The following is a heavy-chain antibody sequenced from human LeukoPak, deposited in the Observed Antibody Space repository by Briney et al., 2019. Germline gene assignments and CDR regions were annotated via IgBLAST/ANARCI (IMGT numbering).Heavy chain of an antibody. CDR2: ISGSGAAT. J-gene: IGHJ4*02. D-gene: IGHD6-19*01. Sequence: GGSLRLSCAASGFTFSNYAMNWVRQAPGKGLEWVSAISGSGAATLNADSVKGRFTISRDNSKNTLYLQMNSLRAEDTAVYYCAKDLSSGWYPYYFDFWGRGTLVTVSS. V-gene: IGHV3-23*01. CDR3: AKDLSSGWYPYYFDF. CDR1: GFTFSNYA.